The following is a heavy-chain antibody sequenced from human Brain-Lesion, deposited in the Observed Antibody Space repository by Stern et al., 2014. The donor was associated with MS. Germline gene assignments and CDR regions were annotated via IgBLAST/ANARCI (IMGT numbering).Heavy chain of an antibody. Sequence: VQLVQSGAEVKKPGASVKVSCKTSGYIFTGYYIHWGRQAPGQGLEWMSLINPNTGGTKSAQKFQGRVTMSRDTSISTAYVELSSLTSDDTAVYYCARDQRGITIFGVVTDYYYLGMDVWGQGTTVTVSS. V-gene: IGHV1-2*02. J-gene: IGHJ6*02. CDR1: GYIFTGYY. CDR3: ARDQRGITIFGVVTDYYYLGMDV. D-gene: IGHD3-3*01. CDR2: INPNTGGT.